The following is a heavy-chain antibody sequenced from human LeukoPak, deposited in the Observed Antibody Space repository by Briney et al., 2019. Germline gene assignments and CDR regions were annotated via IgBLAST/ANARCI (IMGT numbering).Heavy chain of an antibody. CDR2: IHYSGST. J-gene: IGHJ4*02. D-gene: IGHD3-22*01. V-gene: IGHV4-39*01. Sequence: SETLSLTCTVSGGSISSSNYYWGWIRQPPGKGLEWIGSIHYSGSTYYNPSLKSRLTISVDTSKNQFSLKLSSVTAADTAVYYRARPLPSYYYDSSGSSYFDYWGQGTLVTVSS. CDR3: ARPLPSYYYDSSGSSYFDY. CDR1: GGSISSSNYY.